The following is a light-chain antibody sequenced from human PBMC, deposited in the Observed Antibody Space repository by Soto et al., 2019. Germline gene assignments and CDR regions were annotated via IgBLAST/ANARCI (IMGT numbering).Light chain of an antibody. V-gene: IGKV1-13*02. Sequence: AIQLTQSPSSLSASVGDRVTITCRASQGISSALAWYQQIPGKAPTFLINDASTLESGVLSRFSGSGSGTDFTLTISSLQPEDFATYYCQQFSAYPLTFGGGTKVEIE. CDR1: QGISSA. CDR3: QQFSAYPLT. J-gene: IGKJ4*01. CDR2: DAS.